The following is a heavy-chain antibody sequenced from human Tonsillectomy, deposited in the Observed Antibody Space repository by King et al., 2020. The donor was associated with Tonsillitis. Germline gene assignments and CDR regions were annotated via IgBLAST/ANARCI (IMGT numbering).Heavy chain of an antibody. CDR1: GGSIRSYY. J-gene: IGHJ4*02. D-gene: IGHD3-16*01. CDR2: IYSSGST. V-gene: IGHV4-4*07. Sequence: VQLQESGPGLVTPSETLSLSCTVSGGSIRSYYWSWIRPPAGKGLECIGRIYSSGSTNYNPSLKSRVTMSVDTSKNQLSLKLNSVTAADTAVYYCARDEGLGRSYYFDYGGQGTLVTVSS. CDR3: ARDEGLGRSYYFDY.